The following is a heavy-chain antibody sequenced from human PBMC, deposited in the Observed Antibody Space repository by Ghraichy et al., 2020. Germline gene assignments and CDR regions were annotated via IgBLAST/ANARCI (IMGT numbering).Heavy chain of an antibody. CDR3: ARDHSSGWYNTDY. Sequence: LSLTCAASGFTFSSYEMNWVRQAPGKGLEWVSYISNSGSIKYYADSVKGRFTISRDNAKNSLYLQMNSLRAEDTAVYYCARDHSSGWYNTDYWGQGTLVTVSS. D-gene: IGHD6-19*01. J-gene: IGHJ4*02. V-gene: IGHV3-48*03. CDR1: GFTFSSYE. CDR2: ISNSGSIK.